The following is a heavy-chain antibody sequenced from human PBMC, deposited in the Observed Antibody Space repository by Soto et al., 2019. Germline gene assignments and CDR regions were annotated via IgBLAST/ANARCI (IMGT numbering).Heavy chain of an antibody. CDR1: GGTFSSSA. J-gene: IGHJ4*02. CDR2: IIPIFGTA. V-gene: IGHV1-69*12. D-gene: IGHD5-12*01. Sequence: QVQLVQSGAEVKKPGSSVKVSCKASGGTFSSSAISWVRQAPGQGLEWMGGIIPIFGTANYAQKFQGRVTVTADESTSTSYVAVSSLRSEDTAVYYCASLLRGYSGTGDYWGQGTLVTVSS. CDR3: ASLLRGYSGTGDY.